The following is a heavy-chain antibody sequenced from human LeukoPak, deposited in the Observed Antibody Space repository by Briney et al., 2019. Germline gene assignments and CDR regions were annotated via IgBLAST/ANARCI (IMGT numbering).Heavy chain of an antibody. CDR3: ASGRRMIGSSSARRYYYYGIDV. CDR2: INPNSGGT. V-gene: IGHV1-2*04. Sequence: ASVKVSCKASGYTFTGYYMHWVRQAPGQGLEWMGWINPNSGGTNYAQKFQGWVTMTRDTSISTAYMELSRLRSDDTAVYYCASGRRMIGSSSARRYYYYGIDVCGKGTTVTVSS. CDR1: GYTFTGYY. J-gene: IGHJ6*04. D-gene: IGHD2-15*01.